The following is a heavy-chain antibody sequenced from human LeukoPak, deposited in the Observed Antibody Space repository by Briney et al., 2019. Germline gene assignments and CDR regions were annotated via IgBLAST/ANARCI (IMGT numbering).Heavy chain of an antibody. Sequence: GGSLRLSCAASGFTFSSYSMNWVRQAPGKGLEWVSSISSSSSYIYYADSVKGRFTISRDNAKNSLYLQMNSQRAEDTAVYYCARGQTTVTYLDDRDYWGQGTLVTVSS. CDR1: GFTFSSYS. CDR2: ISSSSSYI. CDR3: ARGQTTVTYLDDRDY. D-gene: IGHD4-17*01. V-gene: IGHV3-21*01. J-gene: IGHJ4*02.